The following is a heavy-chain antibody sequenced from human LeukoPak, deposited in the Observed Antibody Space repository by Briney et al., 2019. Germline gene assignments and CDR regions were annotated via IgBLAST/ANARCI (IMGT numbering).Heavy chain of an antibody. D-gene: IGHD5-18*01. CDR1: GGTVSSYY. CDR3: ARGDTAMVR. V-gene: IGHV4-59*02. Sequence: SDTLSLTCTVSGGTVSSYYGSWIRQPPGKGLEWIGYIYYSGSTNYNPSLKSRVTISVDTSKNQFSLKLSSVTAADTAVYYCARGDTAMVRWGQGTLVTVSS. CDR2: IYYSGST. J-gene: IGHJ4*02.